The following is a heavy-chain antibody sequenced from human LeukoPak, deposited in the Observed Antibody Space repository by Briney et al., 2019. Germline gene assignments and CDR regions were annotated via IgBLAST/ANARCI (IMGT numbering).Heavy chain of an antibody. V-gene: IGHV4-34*01. D-gene: IGHD3-3*01. J-gene: IGHJ5*02. Sequence: SETLSLTCAVYGGSFSGYYWSWIRQPPGKGLEWIGEINHSGSTNYNPSLKSRVTISVDTSKNQFSLKLSSVTAADTAVYYCARVLAYYDFWSGYYPRWFDPWGQGTLVTASS. CDR2: INHSGST. CDR1: GGSFSGYY. CDR3: ARVLAYYDFWSGYYPRWFDP.